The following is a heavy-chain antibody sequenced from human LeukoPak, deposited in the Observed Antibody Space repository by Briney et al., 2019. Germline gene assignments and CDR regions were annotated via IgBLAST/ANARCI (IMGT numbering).Heavy chain of an antibody. V-gene: IGHV3-30-3*01. CDR1: GFTFSSYA. CDR2: ISYDGSNK. D-gene: IGHD5-18*01. J-gene: IGHJ3*02. CDR3: AKGTSAMVGYDAFDI. Sequence: GGSLRLSCAASGFTFSSYAMHWVRQAPGKGLEWVAVISYDGSNKYYADSVKGRFTISRDNSKNTLYLQMNSLRAEDTAVYYCAKGTSAMVGYDAFDIWGQGTMVTVSS.